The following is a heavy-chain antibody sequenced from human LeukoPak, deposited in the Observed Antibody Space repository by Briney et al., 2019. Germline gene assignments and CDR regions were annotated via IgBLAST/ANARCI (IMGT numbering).Heavy chain of an antibody. V-gene: IGHV3-7*01. J-gene: IGHJ4*02. Sequence: GGSLRLSCVVSGLSFNKDVMSWFRQAPGKGLEWVASIKQDGSDKFYVASVKGRFTISRDNAKNSLYLQMNSLRAEDTAVYYCARGGAAAARKRGVDYWGQGTLVTVSS. CDR1: GLSFNKDV. D-gene: IGHD6-13*01. CDR3: ARGGAAAARKRGVDY. CDR2: IKQDGSDK.